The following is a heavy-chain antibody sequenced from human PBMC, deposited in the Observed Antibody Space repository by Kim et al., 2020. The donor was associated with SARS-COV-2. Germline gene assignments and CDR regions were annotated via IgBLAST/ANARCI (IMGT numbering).Heavy chain of an antibody. Sequence: GGSLRLSCAASGFTFSDYYMSWIRQAPGKGLEWVSYISTSSTYTNYADSVKGRFTISRDNAQNSLFLQMSGLRAEDTAVYYCATDVADYGSGSSLKFQGHDHWGQGTLVTVSS. V-gene: IGHV3-11*06. CDR2: ISTSSTYT. D-gene: IGHD3-10*01. CDR1: GFTFSDYY. J-gene: IGHJ5*02. CDR3: ATDVADYGSGSSLKFQGHDH.